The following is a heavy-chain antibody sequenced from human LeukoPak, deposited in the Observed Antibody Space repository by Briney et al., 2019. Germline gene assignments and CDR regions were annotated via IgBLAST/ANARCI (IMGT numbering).Heavy chain of an antibody. Sequence: ASVKVSCKASGYTFTGYYTHWVRQAPGQGLEWMGWINPNSGGTNYAQKFQGRVTMTRDTSISTAYMELSRLRSDDTAVYYCASGYYDSSGSYYYYYYMDVWGKGTTVTVSS. CDR3: ASGYYDSSGSYYYYYYMDV. CDR1: GYTFTGYY. D-gene: IGHD3-22*01. J-gene: IGHJ6*03. V-gene: IGHV1-2*02. CDR2: INPNSGGT.